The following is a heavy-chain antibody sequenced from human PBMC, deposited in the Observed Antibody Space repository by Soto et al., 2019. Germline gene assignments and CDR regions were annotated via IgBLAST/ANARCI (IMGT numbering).Heavy chain of an antibody. CDR2: ISGSGGST. CDR3: AIANDFWSGYNHSFYSYGMDV. J-gene: IGHJ6*02. D-gene: IGHD3-3*01. Sequence: PGGSLRLSCAASGFTFSSYAMHWVRQAPGKGLEWVAAISGSGGSTYYADSVKGRFTISRDNSKNTLYLQMNSLRAEDTAVYYCAIANDFWSGYNHSFYSYGMDVWGQGTTVTVSS. CDR1: GFTFSSYA. V-gene: IGHV3-23*01.